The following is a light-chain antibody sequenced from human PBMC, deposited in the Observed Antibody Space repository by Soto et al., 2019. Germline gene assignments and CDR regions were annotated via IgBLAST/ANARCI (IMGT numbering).Light chain of an antibody. CDR1: QSITRW. Sequence: DIHMTQSPSTLAASVGDRVTITCRADQSITRWLAWFQQKPGKATSLLIYDATNLQPGVPSRFSGSGSGTEFTLTISSLQPDDFATYYCQQYNGYSHSFGQGTKVDIK. CDR2: DAT. J-gene: IGKJ2*01. V-gene: IGKV1-5*01. CDR3: QQYNGYSHS.